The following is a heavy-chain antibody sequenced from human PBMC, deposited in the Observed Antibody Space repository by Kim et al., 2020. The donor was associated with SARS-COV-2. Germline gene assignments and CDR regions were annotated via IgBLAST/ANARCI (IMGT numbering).Heavy chain of an antibody. V-gene: IGHV3-23*01. CDR1: GFTFKKNA. CDR2: ISGNGYTT. CDR3: VKDRGNDFHFYIEA. J-gene: IGHJ6*03. Sequence: GGSLRLSCAASGFTFKKNAMSWVRQTSGKGLEWVSGISGNGYTTYYADSVRGRFTISRDNSNNTLYLHMSSLRAEDTAVYYCVKDRGNDFHFYIEAWGRG. D-gene: IGHD3-10*01.